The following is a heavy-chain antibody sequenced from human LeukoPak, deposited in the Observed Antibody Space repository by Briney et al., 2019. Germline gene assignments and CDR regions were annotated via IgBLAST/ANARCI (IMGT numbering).Heavy chain of an antibody. V-gene: IGHV3-23*01. Sequence: GGSLRLSCAASGFTFSSYGMHWVRRAPGKGLEWISAISGSGGSTYYADSVKGRFTISRDNSKNTLYLQMNSLRAEDTAVYYCAKGIRYDSSGYYNWFDPWGQGTLVTVSS. CDR3: AKGIRYDSSGYYNWFDP. CDR2: ISGSGGST. CDR1: GFTFSSYG. D-gene: IGHD3-22*01. J-gene: IGHJ5*02.